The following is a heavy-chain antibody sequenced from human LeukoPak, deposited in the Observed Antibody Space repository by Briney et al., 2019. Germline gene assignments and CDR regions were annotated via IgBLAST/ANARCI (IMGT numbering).Heavy chain of an antibody. D-gene: IGHD2-2*01. CDR1: GFTFSSYA. V-gene: IGHV3-30*04. CDR3: ATDMVVVPAGNFPANWFDP. Sequence: GGSLRLFCAASGFTFSSYAMHWVRQAPGKGLEWVAVISYDGSNKYYAASVKGRFTISRDNSKNTVYLQMNSLRAEDTAVYYCATDMVVVPAGNFPANWFDPWGQGTLVTVSS. CDR2: ISYDGSNK. J-gene: IGHJ5*02.